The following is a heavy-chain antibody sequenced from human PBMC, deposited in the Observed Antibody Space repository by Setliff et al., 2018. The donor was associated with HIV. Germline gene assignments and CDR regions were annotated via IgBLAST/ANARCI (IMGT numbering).Heavy chain of an antibody. CDR2: IDASANT. J-gene: IGHJ5*02. CDR1: GSSISSNYY. V-gene: IGHV4-38-2*02. CDR3: ARIGSGWSVGWFDP. Sequence: SETLSLTCTVSGSSISSNYYWAWIRQAPGKGLEWIGCIDASANTYYIPSLKSRATISIDTSKNQLSLKLRSVTAADTAVYYCARIGSGWSVGWFDPWGQGTLVTGLL. D-gene: IGHD6-13*01.